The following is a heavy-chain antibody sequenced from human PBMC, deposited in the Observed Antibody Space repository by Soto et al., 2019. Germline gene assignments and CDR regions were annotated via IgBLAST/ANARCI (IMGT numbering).Heavy chain of an antibody. CDR1: GFTFNRFS. CDR2: IGWDGTNQ. D-gene: IGHD2-15*01. V-gene: IGHV3-33*07. Sequence: QPXRSLRLACEASGFTFNRFSMNWVRQAPGTGLEWVAFIGWDGTNQNYADSVKDRFTISRDNSKNSVSLQMNSLSAEDTAVYYCAREGNEALLLDYYGMDVWGQGTTVTVSS. J-gene: IGHJ6*02. CDR3: AREGNEALLLDYYGMDV.